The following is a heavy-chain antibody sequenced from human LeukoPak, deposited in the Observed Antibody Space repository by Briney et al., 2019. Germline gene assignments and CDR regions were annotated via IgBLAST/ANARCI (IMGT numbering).Heavy chain of an antibody. CDR1: GFTFSSYS. V-gene: IGHV3-21*01. D-gene: IGHD2-15*01. CDR2: ISSSSSYI. CDR3: ARDDIVVVVAATPGSYYYYGMDV. Sequence: GSLRLSCAASGFTFSSYSMNWVRQAPGKGLEWVSSISSSSSYIYYADSVKGRFTISRDNAKNPLYLQMNSLRAEDTAVYYCARDDIVVVVAATPGSYYYYGMDVWGQGTTVTVSS. J-gene: IGHJ6*02.